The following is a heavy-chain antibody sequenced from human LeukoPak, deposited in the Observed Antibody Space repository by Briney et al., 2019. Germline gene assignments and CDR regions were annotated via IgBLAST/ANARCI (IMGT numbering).Heavy chain of an antibody. J-gene: IGHJ6*03. CDR2: IYYSGST. Sequence: SETLSLTCTVSGGSISSSSYYWGWIRQPPGKGLEWIGSIYYSGSTYYNPSLKSRVTISVDTSKNQFSLKLSSVTAADTAVYYCARQIHLDYYYYYYMDVWGKGTTVTVSS. CDR1: GGSISSSSYY. CDR3: ARQIHLDYYYYYYMDV. V-gene: IGHV4-39*01.